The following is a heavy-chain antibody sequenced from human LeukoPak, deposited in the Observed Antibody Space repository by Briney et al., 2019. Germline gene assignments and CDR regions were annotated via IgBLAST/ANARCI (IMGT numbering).Heavy chain of an antibody. CDR1: GASFNGYY. Sequence: SETLSLTCAVYGASFNGYYWSWIRHSPTKGLEWIGEVNHSGSTKYNPSLKSRVTISADKSKNQFFLRLSPVAAADSGVYYCARERASNNHDNWFDPWGQGTLVTVSS. J-gene: IGHJ5*02. CDR3: ARERASNNHDNWFDP. V-gene: IGHV4-34*01. CDR2: VNHSGST.